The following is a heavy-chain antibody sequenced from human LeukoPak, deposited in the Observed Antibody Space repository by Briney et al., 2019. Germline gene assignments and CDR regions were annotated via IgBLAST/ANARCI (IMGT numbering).Heavy chain of an antibody. J-gene: IGHJ4*02. D-gene: IGHD3-10*01. Sequence: SETLSLTCAVSGGSISSSNWWSWVRQPPGKGLEWIGEIYHSGSTNYNPSLKSRVTISVDKSKNQFSLKLSSVTAADTAVYYCARAGVYGSGSPLFDYWGQGTLVTVSS. CDR3: ARAGVYGSGSPLFDY. V-gene: IGHV4-4*02. CDR1: GGSISSSNW. CDR2: IYHSGST.